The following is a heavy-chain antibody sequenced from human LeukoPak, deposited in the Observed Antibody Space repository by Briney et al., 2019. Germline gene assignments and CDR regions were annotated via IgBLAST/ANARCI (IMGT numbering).Heavy chain of an antibody. CDR1: GYSISSGYY. Sequence: SETLSLTCTVSGYSISSGYYWGWIRQPPGKGLEWIGSIYHSGSTYYNPSLKSRVTISVDTSKNQFSLKLSSVTAADTAVYYCARDGVNGKIYYYYYMDVWGKGTTVTVSS. D-gene: IGHD1-1*01. J-gene: IGHJ6*03. CDR2: IYHSGST. V-gene: IGHV4-38-2*02. CDR3: ARDGVNGKIYYYYYMDV.